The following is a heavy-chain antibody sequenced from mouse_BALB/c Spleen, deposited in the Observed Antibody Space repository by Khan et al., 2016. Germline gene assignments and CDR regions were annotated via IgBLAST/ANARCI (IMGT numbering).Heavy chain of an antibody. D-gene: IGHD1-1*01. CDR3: ARKTRGGSCD. V-gene: IGHV3-2*02. CDR1: GYSITSDYA. Sequence: EVQLVESGPGLVKPSQSLSLTCTVTGYSITSDYAWNWIRQFPGNKLEWMGYISYSGSTSYNPSLKSRISITRDTSKNQFFLQLNSVTTEDTATXYCARKTRGGSCDWGQGTTLTVSA. J-gene: IGHJ2*01. CDR2: ISYSGST.